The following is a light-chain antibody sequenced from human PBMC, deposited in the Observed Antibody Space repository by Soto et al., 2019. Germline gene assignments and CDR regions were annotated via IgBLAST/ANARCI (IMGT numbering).Light chain of an antibody. Sequence: EIVLTQSPGTLSLSLGESATLSCRASQSVTSSDLAWYQRKPGQAPRLLIYGISTRATGIPDKFSGSGSGIDFTLTVSRLEPEDFAVYYCQQYGSSPITFGQGTRLEIK. J-gene: IGKJ5*01. V-gene: IGKV3-20*01. CDR1: QSVTSSD. CDR2: GIS. CDR3: QQYGSSPIT.